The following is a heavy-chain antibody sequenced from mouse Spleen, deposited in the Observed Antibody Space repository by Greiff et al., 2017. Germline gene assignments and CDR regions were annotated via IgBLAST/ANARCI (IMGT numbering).Heavy chain of an antibody. Sequence: EVKLVESEGGLVQPGSSMKLSCTASGFTFSDYYMAWVRQVPEKGLEWVANINYDGSSTYYLDSLKSRFIISRDNAKNILYLQMSSLKSEDTATYYCARDQVGRYFDYWGQGTTLTVSS. CDR1: GFTFSDYY. V-gene: IGHV5-16*01. CDR3: ARDQVGRYFDY. J-gene: IGHJ2*01. CDR2: INYDGSST. D-gene: IGHD4-1*01.